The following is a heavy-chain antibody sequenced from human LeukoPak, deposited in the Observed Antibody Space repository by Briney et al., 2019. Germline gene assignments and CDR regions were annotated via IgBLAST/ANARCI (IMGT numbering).Heavy chain of an antibody. CDR1: GYTITSYD. CDR3: ARGSHYYDSSGNKFDY. Sequence: ASVKVSCKASGYTITSYDINWVRQATGQGLEWMGWMNPNSGNTGYAQKFQGRVTMTRNTSISTAYMELSSLRSEDTAVYYCARGSHYYDSSGNKFDYWGQGTLVTVSS. CDR2: MNPNSGNT. J-gene: IGHJ4*02. V-gene: IGHV1-8*01. D-gene: IGHD3-22*01.